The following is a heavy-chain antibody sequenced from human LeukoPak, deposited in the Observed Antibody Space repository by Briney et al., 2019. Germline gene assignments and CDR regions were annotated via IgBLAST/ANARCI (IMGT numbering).Heavy chain of an antibody. D-gene: IGHD2-2*01. Sequence: PSETLSLTCTVSGGSISSSSYYWGWIRQPPGKGLEWIGSIYYSGSTYYNPSLKSRVTISVDTSKNQFSLKLSSVTAADTAVYYCARELKGIVPAAPDAFDIWGQGTMVTVSS. J-gene: IGHJ3*02. CDR1: GGSISSSSYY. CDR3: ARELKGIVPAAPDAFDI. V-gene: IGHV4-39*02. CDR2: IYYSGST.